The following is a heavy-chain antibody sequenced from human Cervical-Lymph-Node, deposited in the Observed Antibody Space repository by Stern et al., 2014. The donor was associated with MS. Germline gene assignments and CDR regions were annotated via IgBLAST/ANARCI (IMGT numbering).Heavy chain of an antibody. CDR3: AREEYYYDSSGYSV. Sequence: EVQLVESGGGLVKPGGSLRLSCAASGFTFSSYSMNWVRQAPGKGLERASSISSSSSYIYYADSVKGRFTISRDNAKNSLYLQMNSLRAEDTAVYYCAREEYYYDSSGYSVWGQGTTVTVSS. CDR1: GFTFSSYS. V-gene: IGHV3-21*01. J-gene: IGHJ6*02. CDR2: ISSSSSYI. D-gene: IGHD3-22*01.